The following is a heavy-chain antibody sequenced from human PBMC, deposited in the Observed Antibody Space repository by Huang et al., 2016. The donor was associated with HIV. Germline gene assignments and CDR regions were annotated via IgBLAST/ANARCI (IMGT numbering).Heavy chain of an antibody. CDR3: ARGSLEYSVSSSLDY. CDR1: GGPFRSYP. CDR2: LMPVLDSP. V-gene: IGHV1-69*13. Sequence: QVQLLQSGAEVKKPGSSVKVSCKASGGPFRSYPIAWVRHAPGQGLEWSASLMPVLDSPNYAQELQGRVRVTADESTSTVYMELRDLRPDDTAVYFCARGSLEYSVSSSLDYWGQGTHVTVSS. D-gene: IGHD4-4*01. J-gene: IGHJ4*02.